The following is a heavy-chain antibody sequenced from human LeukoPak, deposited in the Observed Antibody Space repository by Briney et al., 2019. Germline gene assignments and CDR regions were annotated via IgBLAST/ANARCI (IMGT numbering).Heavy chain of an antibody. CDR1: GFTFSSYA. D-gene: IGHD2-2*01. CDR2: IGGSGGST. J-gene: IGHJ4*02. Sequence: GGSLRLSCAASGFTFSSYAMSWVRQAPGKGLKWVSAIGGSGGSTYYADSVEGRFTISRDNSKNTLYLQMNSLRAEDTAVYYCAKDPYCSSTSCYIFDYWGQGTLVTVSS. CDR3: AKDPYCSSTSCYIFDY. V-gene: IGHV3-23*01.